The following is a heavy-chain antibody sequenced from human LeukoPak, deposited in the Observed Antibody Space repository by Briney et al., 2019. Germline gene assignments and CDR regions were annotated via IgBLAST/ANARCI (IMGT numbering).Heavy chain of an antibody. CDR3: ARAIANHGDYRPQDALSNRFHP. Sequence: SETLSLTCTVSGGSISSGGYYWSWIRQPPGKGLEWIGYIYHSGSTYYNPSLESRVTISVDRSKNQFSLKLSSVTAADTAVYYCARAIANHGDYRPQDALSNRFHPRGQGTPVTVS. D-gene: IGHD4-17*01. CDR1: GGSISSGGYY. V-gene: IGHV4-30-2*01. J-gene: IGHJ5*02. CDR2: IYHSGST.